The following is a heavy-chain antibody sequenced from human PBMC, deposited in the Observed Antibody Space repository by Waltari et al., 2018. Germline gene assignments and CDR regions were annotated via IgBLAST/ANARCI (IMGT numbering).Heavy chain of an antibody. V-gene: IGHV3-23*01. CDR3: AKDPNPLYCSGDSCYAY. D-gene: IGHD2-15*01. CDR1: GFPFSGQA. Sequence: EVEVLECGGGLVGSGGSLRLSCAASGFPFSGQALSRVRHAPGEGLKWVSVISGSGDTIYYADSVKGRFSISRDNSKNTVYLQMNSLRAEDTAVYYCAKDPNPLYCSGDSCYAYWGQGTLVTVSS. J-gene: IGHJ4*02. CDR2: ISGSGDTI.